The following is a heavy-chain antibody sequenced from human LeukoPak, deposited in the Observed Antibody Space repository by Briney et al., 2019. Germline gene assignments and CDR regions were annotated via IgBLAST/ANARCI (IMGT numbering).Heavy chain of an antibody. J-gene: IGHJ4*02. D-gene: IGHD6-6*01. Sequence: GGSLRLSCAASGFTFSSYSMNWVRQAPGKGLEWVGRIKSKTDGGTTDYAAPVKGRFTISRDDSKNTLYLQMNSLKTEDTAVYYCTTIWSSPAGVCWGQGTLVTVSS. CDR3: TTIWSSPAGVC. V-gene: IGHV3-15*01. CDR2: IKSKTDGGTT. CDR1: GFTFSSYS.